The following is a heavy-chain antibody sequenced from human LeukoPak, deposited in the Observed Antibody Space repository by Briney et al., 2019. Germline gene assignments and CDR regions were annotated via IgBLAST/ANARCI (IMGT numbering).Heavy chain of an antibody. D-gene: IGHD2-2*01. CDR3: ARGLLSCSSTSCYVDY. CDR2: ISSSSSYI. CDR1: GFTFSISS. V-gene: IGHV3-21*01. J-gene: IGHJ4*02. Sequence: GGSLRLSCVASGFTFSISSMSWVRQAPGKGLEWVSSISSSSSYIYYADSVKGRFTISRDNAKNSLYLQMNSLRAEDTAVYYCARGLLSCSSTSCYVDYWGQGTLVTVSS.